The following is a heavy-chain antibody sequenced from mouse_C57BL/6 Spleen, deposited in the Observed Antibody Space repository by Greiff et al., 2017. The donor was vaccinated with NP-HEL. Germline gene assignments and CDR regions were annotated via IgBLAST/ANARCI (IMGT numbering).Heavy chain of an antibody. V-gene: IGHV1-85*01. CDR1: GYTFTSYD. CDR2: IYPRDGST. CDR3: ERERYDYWFAY. Sequence: QVQLQQSGPELVKPGASVKLSCKASGYTFTSYDINWVKQRPGQGLEWIGWIYPRDGSTKYNEKFKGKATLSVDTSSSTLYMELHSLTSEDSAVYFCERERYDYWFAYWGQGTLVTVSA. J-gene: IGHJ3*01. D-gene: IGHD2-4*01.